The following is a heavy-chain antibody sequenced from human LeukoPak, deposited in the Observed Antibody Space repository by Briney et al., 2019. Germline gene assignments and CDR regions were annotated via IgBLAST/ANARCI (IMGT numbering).Heavy chain of an antibody. J-gene: IGHJ6*03. CDR1: GYSITSDYY. Sequence: PSETLSLTCVVSGYSITSDYYWGWIRQPPGKGLEWIGSIYHSGSTYYNPSLKSRVTVSVDTSKNQFSLKLSSVTAADTAVYYCTRDRHDSSGHYYDYYYMDVWGKGTTVTVSS. CDR3: TRDRHDSSGHYYDYYYMDV. V-gene: IGHV4-38-2*02. D-gene: IGHD3-22*01. CDR2: IYHSGST.